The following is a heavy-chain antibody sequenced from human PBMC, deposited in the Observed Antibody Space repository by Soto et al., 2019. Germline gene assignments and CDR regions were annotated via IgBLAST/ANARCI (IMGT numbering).Heavy chain of an antibody. CDR3: AKENGYSSSWFEFDY. CDR1: GFTFSSDA. CDR2: ISGSGGST. Sequence: GGSLRLSCAASGFTFSSDAMSWVLQAAGKGLEWVSAISGSGGSTYYADSVKGRFTISRDNSKNTLYLQMNSLRAEDTAVYYCAKENGYSSSWFEFDYWGQGTLVTVSS. V-gene: IGHV3-23*01. D-gene: IGHD6-13*01. J-gene: IGHJ4*02.